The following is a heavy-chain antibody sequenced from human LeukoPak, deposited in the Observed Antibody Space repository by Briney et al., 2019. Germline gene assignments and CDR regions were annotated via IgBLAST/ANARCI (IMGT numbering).Heavy chain of an antibody. D-gene: IGHD3-22*01. CDR2: INHSGST. V-gene: IGHV4-34*01. Sequence: PSETPSLTCAVYGGSFGGYYWSWIRQPPGKGLEWIGEINHSGSTNYNPSLKSRVTISVDTSKNQFSLKLSSVTAADTAVYYCARGPQYYYDSSGYRPRTNDYWGQGTLVTVSS. CDR1: GGSFGGYY. CDR3: ARGPQYYYDSSGYRPRTNDY. J-gene: IGHJ4*02.